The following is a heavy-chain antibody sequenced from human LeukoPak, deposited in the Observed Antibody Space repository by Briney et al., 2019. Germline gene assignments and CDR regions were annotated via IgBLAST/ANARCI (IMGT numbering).Heavy chain of an antibody. CDR1: GFTFSSYA. Sequence: PGGSLRLSCAASGFTFSSYAMHWVRQAPGKGLEWVAFISYDGSNKYYADSVKGRFTISRDNSKNTLYLQMNSLRTEDTAVYYCARDHRSTNDYWGQGTLVTVSS. CDR2: ISYDGSNK. J-gene: IGHJ4*02. V-gene: IGHV3-30-3*01. D-gene: IGHD1-26*01. CDR3: ARDHRSTNDY.